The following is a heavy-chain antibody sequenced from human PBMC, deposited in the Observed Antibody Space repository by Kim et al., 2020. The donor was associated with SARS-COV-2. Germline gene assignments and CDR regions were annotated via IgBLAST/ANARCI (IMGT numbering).Heavy chain of an antibody. CDR3: ARCGSGSYRYFDY. D-gene: IGHD3-10*01. Sequence: ADSGKGRFTISRDNAKNSRYLQMNSLRAEDTAVYYCARCGSGSYRYFDYWGQGTLVTVSS. J-gene: IGHJ4*02. V-gene: IGHV3-11*01.